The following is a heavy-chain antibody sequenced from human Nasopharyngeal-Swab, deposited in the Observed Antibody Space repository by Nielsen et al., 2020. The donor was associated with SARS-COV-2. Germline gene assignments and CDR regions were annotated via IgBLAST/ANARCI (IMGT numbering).Heavy chain of an antibody. Sequence: LKISCTASGFTFSGYAMNWVRQAPGEGLQWVAGILGGGSDKFYAESVMGRFTISRDNSKNTLYLQMNSLRAEDTATYYCAKDRLPDGAWDIDYWGQGTLVTVSP. V-gene: IGHV3-23*01. CDR1: GFTFSGYA. J-gene: IGHJ4*02. D-gene: IGHD2-21*02. CDR3: AKDRLPDGAWDIDY. CDR2: ILGGGSDK.